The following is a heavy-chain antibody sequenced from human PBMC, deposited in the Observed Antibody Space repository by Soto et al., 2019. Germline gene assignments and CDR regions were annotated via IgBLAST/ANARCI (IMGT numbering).Heavy chain of an antibody. CDR3: ARDGSTSYYYYGMDV. CDR1: GGTFSSYP. Sequence: SVKVSCKASGGTFSSYPINWVRQAPGQGLEWMGGIIPIFGTANYAQKLQGRVTMTTDTSTSTAYMELRSLRSDDTAVYYCARDGSTSYYYYGMDVWGQGTTVTVSS. V-gene: IGHV1-69*05. J-gene: IGHJ6*02. CDR2: IIPIFGTA. D-gene: IGHD2-2*01.